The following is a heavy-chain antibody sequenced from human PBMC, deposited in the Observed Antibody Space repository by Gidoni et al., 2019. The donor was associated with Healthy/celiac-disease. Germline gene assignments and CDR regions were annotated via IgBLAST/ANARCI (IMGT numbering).Heavy chain of an antibody. CDR1: GGSFRGYY. V-gene: IGHV4-34*01. CDR2: INHSGST. Sequence: QVQLQQWGAGLLQPSETLSLTCAVYGGSFRGYYWSWIRQPPGKGLEWIGEINHSGSTNYNPSLKSRVTISVDTSKNQFSLKLSSVTAADTAVYYCARTRGRYCSGGSCYSVGFDPWGQGTLVTVSS. J-gene: IGHJ5*02. CDR3: ARTRGRYCSGGSCYSVGFDP. D-gene: IGHD2-15*01.